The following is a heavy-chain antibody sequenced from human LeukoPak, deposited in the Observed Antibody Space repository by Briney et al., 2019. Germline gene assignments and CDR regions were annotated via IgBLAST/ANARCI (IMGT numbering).Heavy chain of an antibody. CDR3: AKDPGYDSSHFDY. V-gene: IGHV3-23*01. Sequence: PGGSLRLSCAASGFTFSSYAMSWVRQAPGKGLEWVSAISGSGGSTYYADSVKGRITISRDNSKNTLYLQMNSLRAEDTAVYYCAKDPGYDSSHFDYWGQGTLVTVSS. D-gene: IGHD3-22*01. CDR1: GFTFSSYA. CDR2: ISGSGGST. J-gene: IGHJ4*02.